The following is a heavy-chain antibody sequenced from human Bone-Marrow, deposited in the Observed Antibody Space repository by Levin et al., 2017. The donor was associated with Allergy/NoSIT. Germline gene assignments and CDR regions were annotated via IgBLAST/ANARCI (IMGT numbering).Heavy chain of an antibody. CDR1: GYTFTRYD. Sequence: ASVKVSCKASGYTFTRYDINWVRQAIGQGLEWMGWMNPNSGNTGYAPKLQGRVTMTRNTSTGTAFMELTSLRSEDTAVYYCTRGAFDSNYHFYMDVWGKGTTVTVSS. D-gene: IGHD4-11*01. J-gene: IGHJ6*03. V-gene: IGHV1-8*01. CDR3: TRGAFDSNYHFYMDV. CDR2: MNPNSGNT.